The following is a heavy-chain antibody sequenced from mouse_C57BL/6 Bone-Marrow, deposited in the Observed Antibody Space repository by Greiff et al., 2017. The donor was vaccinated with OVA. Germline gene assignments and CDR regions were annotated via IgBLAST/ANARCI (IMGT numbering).Heavy chain of an antibody. CDR1: GFSLTSYG. Sequence: VQLQESGPGLVQPSQSLSITCTVSGFSLTSYGVHWVRQSPGKGLEWLGVIWRGGSTDYNAAFMSRLSITKDNSKSQVFFKMNSLQADDTAIYYCAKNWAITTVVAFDYWGQGTTLTVSS. D-gene: IGHD1-1*01. CDR3: AKNWAITTVVAFDY. V-gene: IGHV2-5*01. J-gene: IGHJ2*01. CDR2: IWRGGST.